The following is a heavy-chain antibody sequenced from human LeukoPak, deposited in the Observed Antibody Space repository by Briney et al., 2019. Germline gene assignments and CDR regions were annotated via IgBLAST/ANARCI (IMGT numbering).Heavy chain of an antibody. CDR2: SSGSGDSA. CDR1: GFSFSSYA. D-gene: IGHD6-13*01. CDR3: AKRATAGGFDS. J-gene: IGHJ4*02. Sequence: GGSLRLSCEATGFSFSSYAMSWVRQAPGEGLEWVSASSGSGDSADYADAVKGRFTISRDNSKSTLYLQMTSLRVDDTAVYYCAKRATAGGFDSWGQGTLVTVSS. V-gene: IGHV3-23*01.